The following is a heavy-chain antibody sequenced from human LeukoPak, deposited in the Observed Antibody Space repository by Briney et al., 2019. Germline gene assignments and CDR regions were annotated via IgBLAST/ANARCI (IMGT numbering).Heavy chain of an antibody. V-gene: IGHV3-48*03. Sequence: PGGSLRLSCAASGFTFSGYEMNWVRQAPGMGLVWVSHITSGGGTIYYADSVKGRFTISRDNAKRSLYLQMNSLRAEDTAVYYCARRDGESRYYFDYWGQGTLVTVSS. CDR1: GFTFSGYE. J-gene: IGHJ4*02. CDR3: ARRDGESRYYFDY. CDR2: ITSGGGTI. D-gene: IGHD4-17*01.